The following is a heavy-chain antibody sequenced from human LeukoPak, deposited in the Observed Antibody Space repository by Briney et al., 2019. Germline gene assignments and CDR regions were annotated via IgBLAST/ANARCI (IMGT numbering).Heavy chain of an antibody. Sequence: SGPTLVKPTQTLTLTCTFSGFSLSTSGVGVGWIRQPPGEALEWLALIYWDDDKRYSPSLKSRLTITKDTSKNQVVLTMTNMDPVDTATYYCAVVVTATGGFQHWGQGTLVTVSS. J-gene: IGHJ1*01. V-gene: IGHV2-5*02. CDR3: AVVVTATGGFQH. D-gene: IGHD2-15*01. CDR1: GFSLSTSGVG. CDR2: IYWDDDK.